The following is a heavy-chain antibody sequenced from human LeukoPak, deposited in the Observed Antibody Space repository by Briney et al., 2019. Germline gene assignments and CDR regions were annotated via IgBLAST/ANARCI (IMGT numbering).Heavy chain of an antibody. CDR2: ISSSGSTI. D-gene: IGHD3-9*01. Sequence: PGVSLRLSCAASGFTFSDYYMSWLRQAPGTAREGVSYISSSGSTIYYADSVKGRFTISRDNAKNSLYLQMNSLRAEDTAVYYCARVVFDWLLGASDYWGQGTLVTVSS. CDR3: ARVVFDWLLGASDY. J-gene: IGHJ4*02. V-gene: IGHV3-11*01. CDR1: GFTFSDYY.